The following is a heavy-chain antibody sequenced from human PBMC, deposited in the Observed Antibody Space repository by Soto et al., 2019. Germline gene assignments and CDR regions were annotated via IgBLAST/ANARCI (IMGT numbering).Heavy chain of an antibody. Sequence: SETLSLTCAVYGGSFSGYYWSWIRQPPGKGLEWIGEINHSGSTNYNPSLKSRVTISVDTSKNQFSLKLSSVTAADTDVYYWERVGRDNYYFDYWGQGNLVTVS. V-gene: IGHV4-34*01. J-gene: IGHJ4*02. CDR3: ERVGRDNYYFDY. CDR2: INHSGST. CDR1: GGSFSGYY.